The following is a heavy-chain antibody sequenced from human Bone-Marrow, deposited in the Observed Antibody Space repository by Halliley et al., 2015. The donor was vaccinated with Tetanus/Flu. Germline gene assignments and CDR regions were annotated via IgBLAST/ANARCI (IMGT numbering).Heavy chain of an antibody. Sequence: SLRLSCAASGFSFSHAWMSWVRQAPGKGLEWLGRIDTKADGGTTEYAAPVKGRIIFSRDDSKNTLYLQMNRLKTEDTAVYYCTRGTLTGNGGIWGQGTLVTVSS. CDR1: GFSFSHAW. V-gene: IGHV3-15*04. D-gene: IGHD7-27*01. CDR3: TRGTLTGNGGI. CDR2: IDTKADGGTT. J-gene: IGHJ4*02.